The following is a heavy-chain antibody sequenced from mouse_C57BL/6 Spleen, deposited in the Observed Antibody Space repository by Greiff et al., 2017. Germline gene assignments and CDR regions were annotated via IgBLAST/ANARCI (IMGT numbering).Heavy chain of an antibody. CDR2: INPYNGGT. Sequence: VQLKQSGPVLVKPGASVKMSCKASGYTFTDYYMNWVKQRPGKSLEWIGDINPYNGGTSYNQKFKGKATFTGDKSSSTAYMELNSLTSEDTAVXYCASSDDGYYWGQGTTLTVSS. J-gene: IGHJ2*01. CDR1: GYTFTDYY. V-gene: IGHV1-19*01. D-gene: IGHD2-3*01. CDR3: ASSDDGYY.